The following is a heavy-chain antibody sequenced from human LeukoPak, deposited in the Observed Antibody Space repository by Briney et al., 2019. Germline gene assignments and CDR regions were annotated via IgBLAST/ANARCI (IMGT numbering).Heavy chain of an antibody. CDR3: ARDGDTMKEWFDS. J-gene: IGHJ5*01. D-gene: IGHD3-22*01. CDR1: GYSFIAYG. V-gene: IGHV1-3*01. CDR2: INGGNAIT. Sequence: GASVKVSCKASGYSFIAYGLHWVRQAPGQRPEWMGWINGGNAITKYSEKFQDRVTITRDTFASKTFMELSSLTFEDTAIYYCARDGDTMKEWFDSWGQGTLVTVSS.